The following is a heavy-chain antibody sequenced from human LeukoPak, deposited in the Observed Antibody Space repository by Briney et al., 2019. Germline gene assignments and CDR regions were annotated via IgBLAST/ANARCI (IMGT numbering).Heavy chain of an antibody. CDR2: INPNSSGT. CDR1: GYTFTGYY. D-gene: IGHD6-13*01. V-gene: IGHV1-2*02. Sequence: ASVKVSCKASGYTFTGYYMHWVRQAPGQGLEWMGWINPNSSGTNYAQKFQGRVTMTRGTSISTSYMELSRLRSDDTAVYYCARAGSGRQQLAIDYWGQGTLVTVSS. CDR3: ARAGSGRQQLAIDY. J-gene: IGHJ4*02.